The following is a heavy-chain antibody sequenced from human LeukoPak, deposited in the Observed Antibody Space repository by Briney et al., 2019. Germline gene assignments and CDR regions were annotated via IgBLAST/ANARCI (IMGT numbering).Heavy chain of an antibody. J-gene: IGHJ4*02. CDR2: IHRGDSDT. Sequence: GESLKISCNVSGYSFPNYLIGWVRQMPGEGVEWMWIIHRGDSDTRYSPSFQDQVTISADKSISTTYLQWSRLKASDTAIYYCARWIADCRSPSCYQPFDYWGQGTLVTVSS. D-gene: IGHD2-2*01. CDR3: ARWIADCRSPSCYQPFDY. V-gene: IGHV5-51*01. CDR1: GYSFPNYL.